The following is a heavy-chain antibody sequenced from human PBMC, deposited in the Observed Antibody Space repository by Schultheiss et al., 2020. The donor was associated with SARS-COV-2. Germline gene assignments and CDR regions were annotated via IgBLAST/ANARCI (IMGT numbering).Heavy chain of an antibody. J-gene: IGHJ4*02. V-gene: IGHV3-74*01. Sequence: GGSLRLSCAASGFTFSSYWMHWVRQAPGKGLVWVSRINSDGSSTSYADSVKGRFTISRDNSKNTLYLQMNSLRAEDTAVYYCARGGFKSREQPFDYWGQGTLVTVSS. CDR3: ARGGFKSREQPFDY. CDR2: INSDGSST. D-gene: IGHD1-26*01. CDR1: GFTFSSYW.